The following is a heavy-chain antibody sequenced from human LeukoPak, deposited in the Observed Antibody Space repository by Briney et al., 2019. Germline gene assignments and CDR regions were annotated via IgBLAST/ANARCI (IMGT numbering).Heavy chain of an antibody. J-gene: IGHJ4*02. D-gene: IGHD1-26*01. CDR3: ARHGASGSYLYYFDY. V-gene: IGHV4-59*08. Sequence: PSETLSLTCTVSGGSISSYYWSWIRQPPGKGLEWIGYIYYSGSTNYNPSLKSRVTISVDTSKNQFSLKLSSVTAADTAVYFCARHGASGSYLYYFDYWGQGTLVTVS. CDR2: IYYSGST. CDR1: GGSISSYY.